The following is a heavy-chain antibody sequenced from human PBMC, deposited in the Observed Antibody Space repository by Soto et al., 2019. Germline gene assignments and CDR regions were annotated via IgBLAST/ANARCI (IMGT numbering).Heavy chain of an antibody. J-gene: IGHJ4*02. Sequence: GGSLRLSCAASGFTFSSYAMSWVRQAPGKGLEWVSAISGSGGSTYYADSVKGRFTISRDNSKNTLYLQMNSLRAEDTAVYYRAKDAKESDFWSGYYTFDYWGQGNLVNVSS. CDR2: ISGSGGST. D-gene: IGHD3-3*01. CDR1: GFTFSSYA. CDR3: AKDAKESDFWSGYYTFDY. V-gene: IGHV3-23*01.